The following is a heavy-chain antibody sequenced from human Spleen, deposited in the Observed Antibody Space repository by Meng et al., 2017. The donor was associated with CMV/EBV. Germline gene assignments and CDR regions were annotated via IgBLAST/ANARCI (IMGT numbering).Heavy chain of an antibody. CDR3: ARDLAVDPFDY. J-gene: IGHJ4*02. V-gene: IGHV3-13*01. CDR1: GFTFSSND. CDR2: IGTAGDT. Sequence: GGSLRLSCAASGFTFSSNDMHWVRQTTGKGLEWVSAIGTAGDTYYPGSVKGRFTISRENAKNSFYLQMNSLRAGDTAVYYCARDLAVDPFDYWGQGTLVTVSS. D-gene: IGHD6-19*01.